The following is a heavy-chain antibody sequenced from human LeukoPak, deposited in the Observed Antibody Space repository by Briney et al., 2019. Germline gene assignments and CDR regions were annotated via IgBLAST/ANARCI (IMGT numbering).Heavy chain of an antibody. D-gene: IGHD1-14*01. V-gene: IGHV4-59*08. J-gene: IGHJ3*02. CDR2: IYYSGST. CDR3: ARHWGDSPNHSDDIYAFDI. CDR1: GDSISNYY. Sequence: SETPCLTCTVSGDSISNYYWSWIRQPPGKGLEWIGFIYYSGSTNYNPSLRSRVTISAHTSKNQFSLKLSSVTAADTAVYYCARHWGDSPNHSDDIYAFDIWGQGTMVSVSS.